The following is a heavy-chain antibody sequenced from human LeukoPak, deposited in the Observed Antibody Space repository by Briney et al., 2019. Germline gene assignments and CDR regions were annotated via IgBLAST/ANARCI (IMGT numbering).Heavy chain of an antibody. V-gene: IGHV3-74*01. CDR2: IASDGSST. Sequence: GGSLRLSCAASGFTFSSYWMNWVRQAPGKGLVWVSRIASDGSSTTHADSVKGQFSISRDNAKNTLYLQMNSLRVEDTAVYYWARGRPHGNDYWGQGTLVTVSS. J-gene: IGHJ4*02. CDR3: ARGRPHGNDY. D-gene: IGHD4-23*01. CDR1: GFTFSSYW.